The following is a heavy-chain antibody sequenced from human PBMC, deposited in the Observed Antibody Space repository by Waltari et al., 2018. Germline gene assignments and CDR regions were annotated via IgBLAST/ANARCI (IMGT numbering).Heavy chain of an antibody. CDR3: ARSYYYGSGSYRDWFDP. V-gene: IGHV4-34*01. D-gene: IGHD3-10*01. J-gene: IGHJ5*02. CDR2: INHSGST. CDR1: GGSFSAYY. Sequence: QVPLQPWGAGLLKPSETLSLTCAVYGGSFSAYYWSWIRQPPGKGLEWIGEINHSGSTNYNPSRKSRVTISVDTSKNQFSRKLSSVTAADTAVYYCARSYYYGSGSYRDWFDPWGQGTLVTVSS.